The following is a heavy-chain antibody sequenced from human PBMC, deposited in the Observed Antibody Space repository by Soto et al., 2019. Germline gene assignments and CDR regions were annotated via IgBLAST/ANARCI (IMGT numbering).Heavy chain of an antibody. Sequence: SETLSLTCTVPGGSISSGDYSWSWIRQPPGKGLEWIGHIYYSGNTYYNPSLKSRLTISIDTSKNQFSLKLSSVTTSDTAVYYCARGMMVRAFDVWGQGTMVTVSS. J-gene: IGHJ3*01. CDR3: ARGMMVRAFDV. CDR2: IYYSGNT. V-gene: IGHV4-30-4*01. D-gene: IGHD3-10*01. CDR1: GGSISSGDYS.